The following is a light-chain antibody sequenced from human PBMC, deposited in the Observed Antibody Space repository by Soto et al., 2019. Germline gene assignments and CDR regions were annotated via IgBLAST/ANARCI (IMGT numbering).Light chain of an antibody. Sequence: EILLTHSPATLSLSPGERATLSSRASQSFSSYLAWYQHKPGQAPRLLIYDASNRAPGIPARFSGSGSGTDFTLTISSLESEDFAMYYCHHRKNWPLTFGGGTKVEIK. CDR3: HHRKNWPLT. J-gene: IGKJ4*01. CDR1: QSFSSY. CDR2: DAS. V-gene: IGKV3-11*01.